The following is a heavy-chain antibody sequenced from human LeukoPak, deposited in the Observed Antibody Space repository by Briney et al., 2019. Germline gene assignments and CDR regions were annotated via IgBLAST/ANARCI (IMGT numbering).Heavy chain of an antibody. J-gene: IGHJ4*02. CDR3: SRDSAARNPVD. Sequence: ASVKVSCKASGYTFTSYYIHWVRQAPGEGLEWMGIINPSGGSTSYAQKFQGRVTMTRDTSISTAYMELSSLRSDDTAVYYCSRDSAARNPVDWGQGTLVTVSS. CDR1: GYTFTSYY. D-gene: IGHD6-6*01. V-gene: IGHV1-46*01. CDR2: INPSGGST.